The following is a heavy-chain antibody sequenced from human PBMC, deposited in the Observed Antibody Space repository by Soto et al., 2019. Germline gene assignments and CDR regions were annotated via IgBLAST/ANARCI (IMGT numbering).Heavy chain of an antibody. CDR2: ISYDGSNK. V-gene: IGHV3-30-3*01. Sequence: QVQLVESGGGVVQPGRSLRLSCAASGFTFSSYAMHWVRQAPGKGLEWVAVISYDGSNKYYADSVKGRFTVSRDKSNNTLYLQMNSLRAEDTAVYYCARSGPYSSGWYNYWGQGTLVTVSS. CDR1: GFTFSSYA. D-gene: IGHD6-19*01. J-gene: IGHJ4*02. CDR3: ARSGPYSSGWYNY.